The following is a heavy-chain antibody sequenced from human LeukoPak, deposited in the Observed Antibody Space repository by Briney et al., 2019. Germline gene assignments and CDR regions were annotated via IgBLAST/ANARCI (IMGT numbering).Heavy chain of an antibody. Sequence: GGSLRLSCAASGFTLKTYTMSWVRQAPGKGLEWASSISSSSSYIYYADSVKGRFTISRDNAKNSLYLQMNSLRAEDTAVYYCARVGWVQPTYYYGMDVWGQGTTVTVSS. V-gene: IGHV3-21*01. CDR3: ARVGWVQPTYYYGMDV. CDR2: ISSSSSYI. J-gene: IGHJ6*02. D-gene: IGHD5-18*01. CDR1: GFTLKTYT.